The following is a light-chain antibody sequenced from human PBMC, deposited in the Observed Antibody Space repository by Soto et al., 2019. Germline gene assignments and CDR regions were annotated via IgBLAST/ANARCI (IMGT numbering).Light chain of an antibody. CDR1: QSLVHSDGIAY. CDR3: MQGTHWPIT. Sequence: DVVMSKSPLSLPVTLGQPAXXXXRSNQSLVHSDGIAYFSWFQQRPGRSPRRLIYKVSNRDSGVPARFSGSGSGTDFALKISRVEAEDVGVYYCMQGTHWPITFGQGTRLEN. J-gene: IGKJ5*01. CDR2: KVS. V-gene: IGKV2-30*02.